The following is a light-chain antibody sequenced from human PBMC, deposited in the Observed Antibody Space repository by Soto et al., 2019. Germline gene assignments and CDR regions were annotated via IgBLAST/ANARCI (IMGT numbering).Light chain of an antibody. J-gene: IGKJ1*01. CDR1: QGITNY. CDR3: QHYNSYSEA. Sequence: DIQMTQSPSSLSASVGDRVTITCQASQGITNYLNWYQQKPGKAPKLLIYGASNLETGVPSRFSGSGSGTEFTLTISSLQPDDFATYYCQHYNSYSEAFGQGTKVDI. CDR2: GAS. V-gene: IGKV1-33*01.